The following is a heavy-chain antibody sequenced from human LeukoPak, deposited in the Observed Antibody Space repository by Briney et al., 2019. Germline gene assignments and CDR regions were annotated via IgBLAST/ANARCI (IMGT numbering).Heavy chain of an antibody. V-gene: IGHV4-39*01. Sequence: PGGSLRLSCAASGFTLSGYFMSWVRQPPGKGLEWIGSIYYSGSTYYNPSLKSRVTISVDTSKNQFSLKLSSVTAADTAVYYCARPTYYYDSSGYYWREATRGSFDYWGQGTLVTVSS. D-gene: IGHD3-22*01. CDR3: ARPTYYYDSSGYYWREATRGSFDY. CDR1: GFTLSGYF. CDR2: IYYSGST. J-gene: IGHJ4*02.